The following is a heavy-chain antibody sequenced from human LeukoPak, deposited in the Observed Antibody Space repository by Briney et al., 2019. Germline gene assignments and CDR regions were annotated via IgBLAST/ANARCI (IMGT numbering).Heavy chain of an antibody. CDR1: GFTFSTYW. V-gene: IGHV3-7*04. D-gene: IGHD5-18*01. CDR2: IKPDGGEK. CDR3: VRFGYSYAWDY. Sequence: GGSLRLSCAASGFTFSTYWMSWVRQAPGKGLEWVAQIKPDGGEKSYVDSVKGRFIISGDNAKNSLYLQMNSLTAEDTAVYTCVRFGYSYAWDYWGQGTLVTVSS. J-gene: IGHJ4*02.